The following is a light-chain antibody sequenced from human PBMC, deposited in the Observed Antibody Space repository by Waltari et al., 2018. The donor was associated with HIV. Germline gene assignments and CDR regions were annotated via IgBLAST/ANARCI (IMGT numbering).Light chain of an antibody. CDR1: TSDVASYNL. V-gene: IGLV2-23*02. CDR3: CSYAGTGTYV. CDR2: AVT. Sequence: QSALTQPASVSGPPGQSITISCTATTSDVASYNLVSWYQQHPGKTPKVMIYAVTKRPSGVSSRFSGSKSGNTASLTISGLQAEDEADYYCCSYAGTGTYVFGTGTKVTVL. J-gene: IGLJ1*01.